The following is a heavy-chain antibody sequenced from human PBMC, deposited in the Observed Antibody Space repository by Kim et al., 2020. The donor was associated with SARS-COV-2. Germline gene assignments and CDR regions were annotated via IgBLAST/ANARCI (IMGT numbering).Heavy chain of an antibody. CDR1: GGSISSGGYY. CDR3: ARDRNYGFGMDV. J-gene: IGHJ6*02. V-gene: IGHV4-31*03. CDR2: IYYSGST. Sequence: SETLSLTCTVSGGSISSGGYYWSWIRQHPGKGLEWIGYIYYSGSTYYNPSLKSRVTISVDTSKNQFSLKLSSVTAADTAVYYCARDRNYGFGMDVWGQGTTVTVSS. D-gene: IGHD3-10*01.